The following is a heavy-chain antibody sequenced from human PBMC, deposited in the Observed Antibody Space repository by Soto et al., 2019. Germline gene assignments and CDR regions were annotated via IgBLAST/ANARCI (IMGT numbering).Heavy chain of an antibody. CDR3: AKVPFEYSSSSADY. D-gene: IGHD6-6*01. CDR1: GFTFSSYA. V-gene: IGHV3-23*01. CDR2: ISGSGGST. Sequence: GGSLRLSCAASGFTFSSYAMSWVRQAPGKGLEWVSAISGSGGSTYYADSVKGRFTISRDNSKNTLYLQMNSLRAEDTAVYYCAKVPFEYSSSSADYWGQGTLVTVSS. J-gene: IGHJ4*02.